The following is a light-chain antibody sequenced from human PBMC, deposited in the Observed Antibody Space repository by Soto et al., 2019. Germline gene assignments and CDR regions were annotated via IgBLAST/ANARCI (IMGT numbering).Light chain of an antibody. CDR2: KND. CDR1: SSNIGSNS. CDR3: AGWDDSLNGVV. J-gene: IGLJ2*01. V-gene: IGLV1-44*01. Sequence: SVLTQPPSASGTPGQRVSISCSGSSSNIGSNSVHWYQQLPGAAPKLLIYKNDQRPSGVPDRFSGSKSGTSASLAISGLQSEDEADYYCAGWDDSLNGVVFGGGTKLTVL.